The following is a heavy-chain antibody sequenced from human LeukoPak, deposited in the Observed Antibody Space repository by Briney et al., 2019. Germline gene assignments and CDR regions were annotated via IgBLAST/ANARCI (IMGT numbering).Heavy chain of an antibody. Sequence: SETLSLTCAVSGYSLSSGYYWGWIRQPPGKGLEWIGSIFHTGSTYYNPSLKSRVTISVDTSKNQFSLKLSSVTAADTAVYYCARGSDYDILTGIYYMDVWGKGTTVTVSS. V-gene: IGHV4-38-2*01. CDR2: IFHTGST. D-gene: IGHD3-9*01. CDR1: GYSLSSGYY. CDR3: ARGSDYDILTGIYYMDV. J-gene: IGHJ6*03.